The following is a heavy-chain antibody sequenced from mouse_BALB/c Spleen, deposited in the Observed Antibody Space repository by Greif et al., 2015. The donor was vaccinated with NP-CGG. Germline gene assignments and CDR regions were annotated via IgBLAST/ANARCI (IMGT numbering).Heavy chain of an antibody. Sequence: EVKVEESGGGLVKPGGSLKLSCAASGFTLSSYAMSWVRQSPEKRLEWVAEISSGGSYTYYPDTVTGRFTISRDNAKNTLYLEMSSLRSEDTAMYYCARDPDGYYVGWFAYWGQGTLVTVSA. CDR1: GFTLSSYA. V-gene: IGHV5-9-4*01. D-gene: IGHD2-3*01. CDR2: ISSGGSYT. CDR3: ARDPDGYYVGWFAY. J-gene: IGHJ3*01.